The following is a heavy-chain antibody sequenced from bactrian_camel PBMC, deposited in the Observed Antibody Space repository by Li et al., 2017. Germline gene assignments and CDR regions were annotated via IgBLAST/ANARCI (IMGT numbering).Heavy chain of an antibody. CDR2: INSAGGST. J-gene: IGHJ4*01. CDR1: GFTFSNYW. V-gene: IGHV3S25*01. D-gene: IGHD5*01. Sequence: QLVESGGDLVQPGGSLRLSCAASGFTFSNYWMYWIRQAPGKGLEWVSTINSAGGSTYSADSVKGRFAISRDNPNKKVYLQMTSLKPEDTGMYYCAAELTSGVRYFGQGTQVTVS.